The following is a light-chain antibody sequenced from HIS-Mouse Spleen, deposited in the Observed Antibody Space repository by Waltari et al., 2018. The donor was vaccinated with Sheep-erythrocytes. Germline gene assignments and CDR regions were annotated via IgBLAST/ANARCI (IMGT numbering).Light chain of an antibody. CDR1: SSDVGTYNL. CDR3: CSYAGSGTWV. CDR2: EGS. J-gene: IGLJ3*02. V-gene: IGLV2-23*01. Sequence: QSALTQPASVSGSPGQSITISCTGTSSDVGTYNLVSWYQQHPGKAPKLMIYEGSKRPSGVSNRFSGSQSGNTASLTISGLQAEDETDYYCCSYAGSGTWVFGGGTKLTVL.